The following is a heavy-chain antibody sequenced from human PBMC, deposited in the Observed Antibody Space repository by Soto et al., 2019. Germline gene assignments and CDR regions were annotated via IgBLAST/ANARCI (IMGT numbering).Heavy chain of an antibody. Sequence: GGSLRLSCAASGFTFSSYGMHWVRQAPGKGLEWVAVIWYDGSNKYYADSVKGRFTISRDNSKNTLYLQMNSLRAEDTAVYYCARALRFLEQFDAFDIWGQGTMVTVSS. V-gene: IGHV3-33*01. CDR1: GFTFSSYG. D-gene: IGHD3-3*01. CDR3: ARALRFLEQFDAFDI. CDR2: IWYDGSNK. J-gene: IGHJ3*02.